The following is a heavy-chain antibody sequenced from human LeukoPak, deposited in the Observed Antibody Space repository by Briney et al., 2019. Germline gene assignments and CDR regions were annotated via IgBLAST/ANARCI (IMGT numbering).Heavy chain of an antibody. V-gene: IGHV3-23*01. CDR2: ISDSGGST. CDR1: GITLSNYG. D-gene: IGHD3-22*01. Sequence: GGSLRLSCAVSGITLSNYGMSWVRQAPGEGLEWVAGISDSGGSTNYADSVKGRFTISRDNPKNTLYLQMNSLRAEDTVVYFCAKRGVVIRVILVGFHKEAYYFDSWGQGALVTVSS. CDR3: AKRGVVIRVILVGFHKEAYYFDS. J-gene: IGHJ4*02.